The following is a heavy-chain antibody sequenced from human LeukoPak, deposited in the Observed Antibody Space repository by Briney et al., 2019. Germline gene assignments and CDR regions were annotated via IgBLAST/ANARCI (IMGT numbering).Heavy chain of an antibody. CDR2: ISSSGSTI. D-gene: IGHD5-24*01. J-gene: IGHJ4*02. CDR3: ARTLEMATGCGDY. Sequence: PGGSLRLSCAASGFTFSSYEMNWVRQAPGKGLEWVSYISSSGSTIYYADSVKGRFTISRDNAKNSLYLQTNSLRAEDTAVYYCARTLEMATGCGDYWGQGTLVTVSS. V-gene: IGHV3-48*03. CDR1: GFTFSSYE.